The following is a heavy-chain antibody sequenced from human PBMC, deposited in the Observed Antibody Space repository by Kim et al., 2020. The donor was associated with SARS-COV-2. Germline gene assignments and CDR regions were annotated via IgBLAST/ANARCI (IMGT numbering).Heavy chain of an antibody. J-gene: IGHJ6*02. V-gene: IGHV3-48*03. Sequence: GGSLRLSCAASGFTFSSYEMNWVRQAPGKGLEWVSYISSSGSTIYYADSVKGRFTISRDNAKNSLYLQMNSLRAEDTAVYYCARYVVDYYYYGMDVWGQGTTVTVSS. CDR2: ISSSGSTI. CDR3: ARYVVDYYYYGMDV. D-gene: IGHD2-2*01. CDR1: GFTFSSYE.